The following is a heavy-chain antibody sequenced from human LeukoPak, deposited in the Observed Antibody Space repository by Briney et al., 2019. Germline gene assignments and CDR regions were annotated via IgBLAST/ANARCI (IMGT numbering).Heavy chain of an antibody. Sequence: SETLSLTCTVSGGSISSSSYYWGWIRQPPGKGLEWIGSIYYSGSTNYNPSLKSRVTISVDTSKNQFSLKLSSVTAADTAVYYCARLTTTVTPDAFDIWGQGTMVTVSS. CDR3: ARLTTTVTPDAFDI. J-gene: IGHJ3*02. CDR2: IYYSGST. V-gene: IGHV4-39*07. CDR1: GGSISSSSYY. D-gene: IGHD4-17*01.